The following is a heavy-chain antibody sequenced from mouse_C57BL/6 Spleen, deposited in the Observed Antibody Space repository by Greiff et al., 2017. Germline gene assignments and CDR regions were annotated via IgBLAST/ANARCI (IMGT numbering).Heavy chain of an antibody. CDR1: GYTFTSYW. J-gene: IGHJ4*01. CDR3: ARLDYGSRGYAMDY. D-gene: IGHD1-1*01. Sequence: QVQLQQPGAELVKPGASVKMSCKASGYTFTSYWITWVKQRPGQGLEWIGDIYPGSGSTNYNEKFKSKATLSVDTSSSTAYMQLSSLTSEDSAVYYCARLDYGSRGYAMDYWGQGPSGTVSS. V-gene: IGHV1-55*01. CDR2: IYPGSGST.